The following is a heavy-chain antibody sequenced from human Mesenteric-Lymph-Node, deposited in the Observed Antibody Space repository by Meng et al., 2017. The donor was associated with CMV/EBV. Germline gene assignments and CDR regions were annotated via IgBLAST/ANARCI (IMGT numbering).Heavy chain of an antibody. CDR3: ARNLAYYYYGMDV. J-gene: IGHJ6*02. D-gene: IGHD1-7*01. V-gene: IGHV3-74*01. CDR2: INSDGSST. Sequence: GGSLRLSCVTSGFMFSTYWMSWVRQAPGKGLVWVSRINSDGSSTSYADSVKGRFTISRDNAKNTLYLQMNSLRAEDTAVYYCARNLAYYYYGMDVWGQGTTVTVSS. CDR1: GFMFSTYW.